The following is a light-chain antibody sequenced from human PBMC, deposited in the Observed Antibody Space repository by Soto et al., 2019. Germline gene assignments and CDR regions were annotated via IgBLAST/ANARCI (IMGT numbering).Light chain of an antibody. Sequence: QPVLTQPPSTSGTPGQRVTISCSGGSSNIGSHTVSWYHQLPGRAPKLLIYSNNQQPSGVPERFSGSKSGTSASLAISGLLAEDEGDYYCAAWDDGVTGNWVFGGGTQLTVL. CDR2: SNN. CDR3: AAWDDGVTGNWV. V-gene: IGLV1-44*01. J-gene: IGLJ3*02. CDR1: SSNIGSHT.